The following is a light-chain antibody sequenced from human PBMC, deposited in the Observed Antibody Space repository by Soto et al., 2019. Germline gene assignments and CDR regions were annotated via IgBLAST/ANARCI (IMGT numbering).Light chain of an antibody. CDR2: YDI. CDR1: NIGSKG. CDR3: KVCDSSSDHVV. J-gene: IGLJ2*01. Sequence: SYELTQPPSVSVAPGKTARITCGGNNIGSKGVHWYQQKPGQAPVLVIYYDIERPSGIPERFSGSNSGNTATLTISRVEAGDEADYYCKVCDSSSDHVVFGGGTKLTVL. V-gene: IGLV3-21*04.